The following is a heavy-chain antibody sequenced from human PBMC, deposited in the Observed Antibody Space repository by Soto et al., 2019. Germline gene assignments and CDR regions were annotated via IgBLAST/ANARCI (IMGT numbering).Heavy chain of an antibody. CDR3: ARDPYSAGRSGGGFQI. V-gene: IGHV4-31*03. D-gene: IGHD1-26*01. Sequence: QVQLQESGPGLVKPSQTLALTCSVSGDSSNRAGYHWAWIRQHPGKGLEWIGYISHTGTSSYSPSLKSRITMSGDPSKTQFSLILTSVTAADTAVYYCARDPYSAGRSGGGFQIWGQGTTVIVSS. J-gene: IGHJ3*02. CDR2: ISHTGTS. CDR1: GDSSNRAGYH.